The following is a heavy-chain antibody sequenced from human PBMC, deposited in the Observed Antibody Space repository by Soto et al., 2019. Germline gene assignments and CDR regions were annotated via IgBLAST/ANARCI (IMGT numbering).Heavy chain of an antibody. CDR2: INSDGSST. CDR1: GFTFSSYW. CDR3: AKPLYSGSYSDYYFDY. J-gene: IGHJ4*02. D-gene: IGHD1-26*01. Sequence: GGSLRLSCAASGFTFSSYWMHWVRQAPGRGPVWVSRINSDGSSTSYADSVKGRFTISRDNAKKTLYLQMNSLRPEDTAVYYCAKPLYSGSYSDYYFDYWGQGTLVTVSS. V-gene: IGHV3-74*01.